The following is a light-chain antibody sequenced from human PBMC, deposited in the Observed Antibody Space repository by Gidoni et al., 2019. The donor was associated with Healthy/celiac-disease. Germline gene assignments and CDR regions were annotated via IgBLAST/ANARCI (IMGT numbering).Light chain of an antibody. CDR3: AAWDDSLNGVV. V-gene: IGLV1-44*01. CDR1: SSNIGSNT. CDR2: SNN. Sequence: QPVLTPPPSASGTPGQGVTISCSGSSSNIGSNTVNWYQQLPGTAPKLLIYSNNQRPSGVPDRFSGSKSGTSASLAISGLQSEDEADYYCAAWDDSLNGVVFGGGTKLTVL. J-gene: IGLJ2*01.